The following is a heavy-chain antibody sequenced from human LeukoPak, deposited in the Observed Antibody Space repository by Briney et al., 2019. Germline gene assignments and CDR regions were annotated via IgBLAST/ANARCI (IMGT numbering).Heavy chain of an antibody. CDR1: GYSFTSYW. CDR2: IYPGDSDT. V-gene: IGHV5-51*01. Sequence: GESLKISCKGSGYSFTSYWTGWVRQMPGKGLEWMGIIYPGDSDTRYSPSFQGQVTISADKSISTAYLQWSSLKASDTAMYYCARLPYYYDSSGYSYYYYTDVWGKGTTVTVSS. CDR3: ARLPYYYDSSGYSYYYYTDV. D-gene: IGHD3-22*01. J-gene: IGHJ6*03.